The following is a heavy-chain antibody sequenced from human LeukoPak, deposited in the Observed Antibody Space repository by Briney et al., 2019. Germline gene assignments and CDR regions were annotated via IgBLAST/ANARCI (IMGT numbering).Heavy chain of an antibody. CDR1: GGSISSYY. CDR2: IYTSGST. Sequence: SETLSLTCTVSGGSISSYYWSWIRQPAGKGLEWIGRIYTSGSTNYNPSLKSRVTMSVDTSKNQFSLKLSSVTAADTAVYYCARRDCSSTSCYTESGWFDPWGQGTLVTVSS. CDR3: ARRDCSSTSCYTESGWFDP. V-gene: IGHV4-4*07. D-gene: IGHD2-2*02. J-gene: IGHJ5*02.